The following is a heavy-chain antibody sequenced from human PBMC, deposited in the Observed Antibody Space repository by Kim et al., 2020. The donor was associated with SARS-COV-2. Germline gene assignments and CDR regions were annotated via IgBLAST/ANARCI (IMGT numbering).Heavy chain of an antibody. CDR3: GKESAVRREDYYGMDG. J-gene: IGHJ6*02. CDR2: ISYDGTNK. V-gene: IGHV3-30*18. Sequence: LSLTCAASGFTFKSYGIHWVRQAPGKGLEWVAVISYDGTNKYYADSVKGRFTISRDNSENTLYLQMNSLRPEDTAVYYCGKESAVRREDYYGMDGWGQGTTVTVSS. D-gene: IGHD6-19*01. CDR1: GFTFKSYG.